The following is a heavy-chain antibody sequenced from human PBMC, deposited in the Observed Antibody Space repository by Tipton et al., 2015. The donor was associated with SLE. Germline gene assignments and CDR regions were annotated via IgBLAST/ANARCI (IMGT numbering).Heavy chain of an antibody. V-gene: IGHV4-39*07. CDR2: IYYSGST. D-gene: IGHD7-27*01. CDR1: GGSISSSSYY. CDR3: AHANWGTNFDY. Sequence: LRLSCTVSGGSISSSSYYWAWIRQPPGKGLEWIGSIYYSGSTYYNPSLESRVTISVDTSKNQFSLKLSSVTAADTAVFYCAHANWGTNFDYWGQGTLVPVSS. J-gene: IGHJ4*02.